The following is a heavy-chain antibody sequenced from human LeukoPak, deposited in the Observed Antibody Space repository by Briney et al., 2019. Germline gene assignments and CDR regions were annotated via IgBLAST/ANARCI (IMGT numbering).Heavy chain of an antibody. V-gene: IGHV1-8*01. J-gene: IGHJ3*02. CDR1: GYTFTSYD. CDR3: ARVGATTESDAFDI. D-gene: IGHD1-26*01. CDR2: MNPDSGNT. Sequence: ASVKVSCKASGYTFTSYDINWVRQATGQGLEWMGWMNPDSGNTGYAQNVQGRVTMTRDTSINTAYMELSSLRSEDTAVYYCARVGATTESDAFDIWGQGTMVTVSS.